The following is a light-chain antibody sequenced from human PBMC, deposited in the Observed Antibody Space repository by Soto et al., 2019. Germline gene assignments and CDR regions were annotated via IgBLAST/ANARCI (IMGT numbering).Light chain of an antibody. CDR3: QHRSTWPTD. Sequence: DIVLTQSPVTLSLSPGDRATLSCRASQSISTHLACFQQKPGRAPRLLIYDASNRAAGVPARFTGSGSETDFILSISSLEREDFAVYYCQHRSTWPTDFGQGTRLEIK. J-gene: IGKJ5*01. CDR1: QSISTH. V-gene: IGKV3-11*01. CDR2: DAS.